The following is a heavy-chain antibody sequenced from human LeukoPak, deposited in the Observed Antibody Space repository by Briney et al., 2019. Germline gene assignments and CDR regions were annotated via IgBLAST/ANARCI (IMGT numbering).Heavy chain of an antibody. CDR3: ARGRIAARSDDY. Sequence: SETLSLTCAVSGYSINTGYYWGWIRQPPGKGLEWIGEINHSGSTNYNPSLKSRVTISVDTSKNQFSLKLSSVTAADTAVYYCARGRIAARSDDYWGQRTLVTVSS. J-gene: IGHJ4*02. CDR1: GYSINTGYY. V-gene: IGHV4-38-2*01. D-gene: IGHD6-6*01. CDR2: INHSGST.